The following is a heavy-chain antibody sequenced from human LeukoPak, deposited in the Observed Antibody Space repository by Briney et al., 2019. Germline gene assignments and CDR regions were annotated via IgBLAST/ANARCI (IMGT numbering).Heavy chain of an antibody. D-gene: IGHD3-22*01. Sequence: PSETLSLTCTVSGGSISYYYWNWIRQPAGKGLEWIGRIYTSGRTYYNPSLKSRVTISVDTSKNQFSLKLSSVTAADTAVFYCASGTWGFYDTTVGVYWGQGTLVTVSS. CDR2: IYTSGRT. CDR1: GGSISYYY. CDR3: ASGTWGFYDTTVGVY. V-gene: IGHV4-4*07. J-gene: IGHJ4*02.